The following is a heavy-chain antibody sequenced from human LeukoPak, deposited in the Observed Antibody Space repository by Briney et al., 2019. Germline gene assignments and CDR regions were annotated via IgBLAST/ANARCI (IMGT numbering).Heavy chain of an antibody. J-gene: IGHJ4*02. CDR2: INPNSGGT. CDR3: ARLRIYYDSSGLLRGFDY. Sequence: ASVKVSCKASGYTFTGYYMHWVRQAPGQGLEWMGWINPNSGGTNYAQKFQGRVTMTRDTSISTAYMERSRLRSDDTAVYYCARLRIYYDSSGLLRGFDYWGQGTLVTVSS. V-gene: IGHV1-2*02. D-gene: IGHD3-22*01. CDR1: GYTFTGYY.